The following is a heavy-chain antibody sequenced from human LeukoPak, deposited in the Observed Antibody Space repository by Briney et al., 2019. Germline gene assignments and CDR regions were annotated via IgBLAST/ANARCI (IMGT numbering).Heavy chain of an antibody. V-gene: IGHV3-21*01. Sequence: PGGSLRLSCAASGFTFSSYSMNWVRQAPGKGLEWVSSISSSSSYIYYADSVKGRFTISRDNAKNSLYLQMNSLRAEDTAVYYCARDRGYCSGGSCYSANFDYWGQGTLVTVSS. J-gene: IGHJ4*02. CDR1: GFTFSSYS. D-gene: IGHD2-15*01. CDR3: ARDRGYCSGGSCYSANFDY. CDR2: ISSSSSYI.